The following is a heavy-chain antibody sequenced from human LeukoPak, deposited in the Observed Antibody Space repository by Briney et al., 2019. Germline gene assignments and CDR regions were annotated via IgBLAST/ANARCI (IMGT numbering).Heavy chain of an antibody. V-gene: IGHV4-38-2*02. CDR2: MFHSGNP. D-gene: IGHD2-15*01. J-gene: IGHJ6*02. CDR3: ARVVGGYCSGGTRCQDLDV. Sequence: TSGTLSLTCTVSGYSIATPYYWGWIRQPPGRGLEWIGSMFHSGNPYYNPSLKSRVTMSVDTSNNQFSLTLKSVTAADTAVYYCARVVGGYCSGGTRCQDLDVWGQGTTVTVSS. CDR1: GYSIATPYY.